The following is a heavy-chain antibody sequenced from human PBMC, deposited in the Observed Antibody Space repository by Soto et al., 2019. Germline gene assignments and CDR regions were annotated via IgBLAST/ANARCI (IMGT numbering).Heavy chain of an antibody. CDR1: GYIFTSYG. Sequence: ASVKVSCKASGYIFTSYGISWVRQAPGQGLEWMGWISAYNGNTNYAQKLQGRVTMTTDTSTSTAYMELRSLRSDDTAVYYCARDIPDIVATDGFDYWGQGTLVTVSS. CDR2: ISAYNGNT. D-gene: IGHD5-12*01. CDR3: ARDIPDIVATDGFDY. J-gene: IGHJ4*02. V-gene: IGHV1-18*01.